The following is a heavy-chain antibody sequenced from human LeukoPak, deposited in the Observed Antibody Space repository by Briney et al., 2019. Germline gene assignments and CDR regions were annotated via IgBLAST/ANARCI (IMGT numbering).Heavy chain of an antibody. CDR2: INHSGST. Sequence: SETLSLTCAVYGGSFSGYYWSWIRQPPGKGLEWIGEINHSGSTNYNPSLKSRVTISVDTSKNQFSLKLSSVTAADTAVYYCARKLVEAAKTGDFDYWGQGTLVTVSS. CDR1: GGSFSGYY. CDR3: ARKLVEAAKTGDFDY. D-gene: IGHD2-2*01. J-gene: IGHJ4*02. V-gene: IGHV4-34*01.